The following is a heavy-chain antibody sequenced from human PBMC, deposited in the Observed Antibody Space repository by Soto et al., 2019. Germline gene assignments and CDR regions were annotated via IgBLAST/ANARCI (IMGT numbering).Heavy chain of an antibody. Sequence: GGSLRLSCVGSGFTFSSFEMNWVRQTPGKGLEWLSYIGRSGETIYYADSVKGRFTISRDNAKSSLFLQMNGLRDEDTGIYYCARDSRGGAARRPTFYYWGRGTLVTVYS. CDR2: IGRSGETI. V-gene: IGHV3-48*03. CDR1: GFTFSSFE. D-gene: IGHD6-6*01. J-gene: IGHJ4*02. CDR3: ARDSRGGAARRPTFYY.